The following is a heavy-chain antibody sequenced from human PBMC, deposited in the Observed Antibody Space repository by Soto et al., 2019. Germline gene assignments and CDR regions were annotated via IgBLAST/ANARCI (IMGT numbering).Heavy chain of an antibody. D-gene: IGHD2-21*02. CDR2: INAGNGNT. CDR1: GYTFTSYA. CDR3: ERSIVVVTALDY. V-gene: IGHV1-3*05. Sequence: QVQLVQSGAEEKKPGASVKVSCKACGYTFTSYAMHWVRQAPGQRLEWMGWINAGNGNTKYSQKFQGRVTITRDTSASTAYMELSSLRSEDTAVYYCERSIVVVTALDYWGQGTLVTVSS. J-gene: IGHJ4*02.